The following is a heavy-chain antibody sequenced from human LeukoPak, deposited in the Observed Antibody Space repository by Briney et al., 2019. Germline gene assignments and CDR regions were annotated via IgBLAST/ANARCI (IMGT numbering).Heavy chain of an antibody. J-gene: IGHJ4*02. CDR3: ASAMWGSQCTCPDY. D-gene: IGHD3-16*01. Sequence: GGSLRLSCAASGFTFSNVWMGWFRQAPGKGLEWVGRIRKATEGGATDYAAPVQGRFTTSRDDSSNTLYLQMNSLKTEDTAVYFYASAMWGSQCTCPDYWGQGTLVTVSS. V-gene: IGHV3-15*01. CDR1: GFTFSNVW. CDR2: IRKATEGGAT.